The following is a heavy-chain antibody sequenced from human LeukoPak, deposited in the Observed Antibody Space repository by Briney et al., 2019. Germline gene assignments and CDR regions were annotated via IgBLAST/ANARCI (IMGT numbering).Heavy chain of an antibody. V-gene: IGHV4-61*02. D-gene: IGHD2-21*01. J-gene: IGHJ3*02. CDR1: GGSISSGSYY. Sequence: SSETLSLTCTVSGGSISSGSYYWSWIRQPAGKGLKWIGRIYTSGSTNYNPSLKSRVTISVDTSKNQFSLKLSSVTAADTAVYYCARWHRPLGAFDIWGQGTMVTVSS. CDR3: ARWHRPLGAFDI. CDR2: IYTSGST.